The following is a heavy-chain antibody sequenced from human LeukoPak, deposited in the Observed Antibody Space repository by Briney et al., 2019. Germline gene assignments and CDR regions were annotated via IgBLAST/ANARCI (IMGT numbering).Heavy chain of an antibody. Sequence: QPGGSLRLSCAASGFTFSSYWMNCARQAPGKGMEWLASINDNGNVNYYVDFVKGRFTISRDNAKNSLYLQMSNLRAEDTAVYFCARGGCLDVWSQGATVTVSS. CDR2: INDNGNVN. D-gene: IGHD3-16*01. CDR1: GFTFSSYW. J-gene: IGHJ6*02. CDR3: ARGGCLDV. V-gene: IGHV3-7*03.